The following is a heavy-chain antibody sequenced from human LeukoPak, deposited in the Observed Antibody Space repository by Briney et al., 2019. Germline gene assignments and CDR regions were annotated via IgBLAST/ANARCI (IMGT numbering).Heavy chain of an antibody. CDR3: ARDRTLDP. CDR2: IYSGGST. J-gene: IGHJ5*02. V-gene: IGHV3-66*01. Sequence: GGSLRLSCAASGLTVSTNYMSWVRQAPGKGLEWVAVIYSGGSTYYADSVKGRFTISRDNSKNTLYLQMNSLRAEDTAVYYCARDRTLDPWGQGTLVTVSS. CDR1: GLTVSTNY. D-gene: IGHD3/OR15-3a*01.